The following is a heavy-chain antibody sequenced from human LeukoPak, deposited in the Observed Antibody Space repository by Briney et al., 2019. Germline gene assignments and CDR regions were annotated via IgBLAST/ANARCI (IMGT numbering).Heavy chain of an antibody. CDR2: ISYDGSNK. D-gene: IGHD3-3*01. J-gene: IGHJ3*02. CDR1: GFTFSSYA. CDR3: ARDQGKGYDFWSGYPPAFDI. V-gene: IGHV3-30-3*01. Sequence: GRSLRLSCAASGFTFSSYAMHWVRQAPGKGLEWVAVISYDGSNKYYADSVKGRFTISRDNSKNTLYLQMNSLRAEDTAVYYCARDQGKGYDFWSGYPPAFDIWGQGTMVTVSS.